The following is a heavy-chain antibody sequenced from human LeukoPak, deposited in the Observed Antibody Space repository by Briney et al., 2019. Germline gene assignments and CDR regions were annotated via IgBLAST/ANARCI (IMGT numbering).Heavy chain of an antibody. CDR1: GFTFSGSA. D-gene: IGHD4-11*01. CDR2: IRSKANSYAT. J-gene: IGHJ4*02. Sequence: GGSLRLSCAASGFTFSGSAMHWVRQASGKGLEWVGRIRSKANSYATAYAASVKGRFTTSRDDSKNTAYLQMNSLKTEDTAVYYCTSHDYSNYGEFDYWGQGTLVTVSS. V-gene: IGHV3-73*01. CDR3: TSHDYSNYGEFDY.